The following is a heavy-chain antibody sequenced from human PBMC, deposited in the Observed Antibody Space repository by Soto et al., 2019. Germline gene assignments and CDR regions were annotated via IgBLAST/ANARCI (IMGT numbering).Heavy chain of an antibody. CDR3: ARVIPGAEAWFDP. Sequence: QGQLVQSGAEVKKPGASVKVSCTASGNTFTTFVLTWWRQAPGQGLEWMGWISAYTDDPNYAQKFQGRVTMTIDTSTSTAYLDLRSLTSDDTAVYYCARVIPGAEAWFDPWGQGTLVTVSS. V-gene: IGHV1-18*01. CDR1: GNTFTTFV. J-gene: IGHJ5*02. D-gene: IGHD2-2*01. CDR2: ISAYTDDP.